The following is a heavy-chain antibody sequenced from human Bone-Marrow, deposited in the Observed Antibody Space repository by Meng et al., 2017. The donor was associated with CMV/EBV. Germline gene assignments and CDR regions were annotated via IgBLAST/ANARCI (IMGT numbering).Heavy chain of an antibody. CDR3: ARGRPYHDSSGPKPRVPYYYGKDV. D-gene: IGHD3-22*01. J-gene: IGHJ6*02. Sequence: FSDHYIDWVRQAPGKGLEWIGEINHSGSTNYNPSLKSRVTISVDTSKNQFSLKLSSVTAADTAVYSCARGRPYHDSSGPKPRVPYYYGKDVCDQRTTVVASS. V-gene: IGHV4-34*01. CDR1: FSDHY. CDR2: INHSGST.